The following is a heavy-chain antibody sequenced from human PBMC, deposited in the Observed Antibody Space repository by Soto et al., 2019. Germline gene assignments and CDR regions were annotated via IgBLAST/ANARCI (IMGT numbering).Heavy chain of an antibody. Sequence: GGSLRLSCAASGFTFSSYGMHWVRQAPGKGLEWVAVISYDGSNKYYADSVKGRFTISRDNSKNTLYLQMNSLRAEDTAVYYCAKDRILEWLGDYYYYGMDVWGQGTTVTVSS. CDR2: ISYDGSNK. V-gene: IGHV3-30*18. D-gene: IGHD3-3*01. CDR3: AKDRILEWLGDYYYYGMDV. J-gene: IGHJ6*02. CDR1: GFTFSSYG.